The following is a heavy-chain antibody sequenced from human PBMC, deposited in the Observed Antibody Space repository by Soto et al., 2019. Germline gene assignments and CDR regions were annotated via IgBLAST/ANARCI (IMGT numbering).Heavy chain of an antibody. V-gene: IGHV1-69*01. D-gene: IGHD2-8*01. J-gene: IGHJ6*02. CDR2: IFTAFGTT. CDR3: ARVPRQMVYGPTRTGMDV. Sequence: QVQLVQSGAAVCKPGSSVKVSCKASGGTFGIYAIGWLRQAPGQGLKWMGGIFTAFGTTKNAQNFQARVDMTADEFTNTVYMELSGLRFDDTAVYYWARVPRQMVYGPTRTGMDVWGQGTTLSVSS. CDR1: GGTFGIYA.